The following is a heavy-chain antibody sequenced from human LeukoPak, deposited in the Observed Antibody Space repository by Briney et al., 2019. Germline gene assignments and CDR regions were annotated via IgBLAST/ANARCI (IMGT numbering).Heavy chain of an antibody. CDR3: ARTITMVRGASPANPINWFDP. D-gene: IGHD3-10*01. Sequence: SETLSLTCTVSGGSISSYYWSWIRQPPGKELEWIGYIYYSGSTNYNPSLKSRVTISVDTSKNQFSLKLSSVTAADTAVYYCARTITMVRGASPANPINWFDPWGQGTLVTVSS. J-gene: IGHJ5*02. CDR1: GGSISSYY. V-gene: IGHV4-59*08. CDR2: IYYSGST.